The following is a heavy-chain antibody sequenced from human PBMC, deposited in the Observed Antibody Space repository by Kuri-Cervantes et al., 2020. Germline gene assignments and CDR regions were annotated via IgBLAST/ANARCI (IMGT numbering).Heavy chain of an antibody. CDR2: INHSGST. J-gene: IGHJ6*02. D-gene: IGHD2-15*01. Sequence: GSLRLSCAVYGGSFNGYYWSWIRQPPGKGLEWIGEINHSGSTNYNPSLKSRVTISVDTSKNQFSLKLSSVTAADSAVYHCARSIVVVVAATPGYYYYGMDVWGQGTTVTVSS. CDR3: ARSIVVVVAATPGYYYYGMDV. CDR1: GGSFNGYY. V-gene: IGHV4-34*01.